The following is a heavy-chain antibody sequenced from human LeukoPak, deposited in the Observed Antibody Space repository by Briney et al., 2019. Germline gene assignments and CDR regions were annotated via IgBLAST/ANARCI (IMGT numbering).Heavy chain of an antibody. CDR1: GGSISSYY. CDR2: IYYSGST. V-gene: IGHV4-59*01. D-gene: IGHD1-1*01. J-gene: IGHJ4*02. Sequence: PSQTLSLTCTVSGGSISSYYWSWIRQPPGKGLEWIGYIYYSGSTNYNPSLKSRVTISVDTSKNQFSLKLSSVTAADTAVYYCAREPAHQTVFGYYFDYWGQGTLVTVSS. CDR3: AREPAHQTVFGYYFDY.